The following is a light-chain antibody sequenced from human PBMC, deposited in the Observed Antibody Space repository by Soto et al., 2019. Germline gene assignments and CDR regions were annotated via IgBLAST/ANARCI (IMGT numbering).Light chain of an antibody. CDR1: QDIANY. V-gene: IGKV1-5*01. Sequence: DIQMTQSPSSLSASVGDRVTITCQASQDIANYLNWYQQKAGRAPKLLIYDASSLESGVPSRFSGSGSGTEFTLAISSLQPDDFATYFCQQYNSYSMYTFGQGTKLEIK. J-gene: IGKJ2*01. CDR3: QQYNSYSMYT. CDR2: DAS.